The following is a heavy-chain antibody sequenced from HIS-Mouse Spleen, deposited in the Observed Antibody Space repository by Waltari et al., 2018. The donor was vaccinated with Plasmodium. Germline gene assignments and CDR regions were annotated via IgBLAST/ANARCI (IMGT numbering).Heavy chain of an antibody. CDR3: ARGPAAAGNWRHYGMYV. V-gene: IGHV4-4*07. CDR1: GGSISSYY. CDR2: IDTSGST. J-gene: IGHJ6*02. D-gene: IGHD6-13*01. Sequence: QVQLQESGPGLVKPSETLSLTCTVSGGSISSYYWSWIRQPAGKGLAWIGRIDTSGSTNSNPSLRSRVTMSVDTSKNQFSLKLSSVTAADTAVYYCARGPAAAGNWRHYGMYVWGQGTTVTVSS.